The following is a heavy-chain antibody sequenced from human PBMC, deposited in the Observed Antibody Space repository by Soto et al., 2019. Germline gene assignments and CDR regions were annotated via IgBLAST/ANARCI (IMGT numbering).Heavy chain of an antibody. CDR3: ATAAVSDYDFWSGYYRFNFDY. D-gene: IGHD3-3*01. J-gene: IGHJ4*02. Sequence: QVQLVQSGAEVKKPGASVKVSCKVSGYTLTELSMHWVRQAPGKRLEWMGGFDPEDGETIYAQKCQGRVTMTEDTSTDTAYRELSSLRSEDTAVYYCATAAVSDYDFWSGYYRFNFDYWGQGTLVTVSS. CDR2: FDPEDGET. CDR1: GYTLTELS. V-gene: IGHV1-24*01.